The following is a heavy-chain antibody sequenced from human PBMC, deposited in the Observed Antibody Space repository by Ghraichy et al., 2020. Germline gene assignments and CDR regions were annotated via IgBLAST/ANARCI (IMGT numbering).Heavy chain of an antibody. CDR2: ISSSSSYI. J-gene: IGHJ3*02. Sequence: GGSLRLSCAASGFTFSSYSMNWVRQAPGKGLEWVSSISSSSSYIYYADSVKGRFTISRDNAKNSLYLQMNSLRAEDTAVYYCARDRGLLAYCGGDCYPWTFDIWGQGTMVTVSS. CDR1: GFTFSSYS. V-gene: IGHV3-21*01. CDR3: ARDRGLLAYCGGDCYPWTFDI. D-gene: IGHD2-21*02.